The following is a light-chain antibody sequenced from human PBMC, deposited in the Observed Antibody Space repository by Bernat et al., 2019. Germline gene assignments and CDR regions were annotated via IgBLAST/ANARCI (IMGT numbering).Light chain of an antibody. V-gene: IGLV9-49*03. CDR1: SGYSHYR. J-gene: IGLJ1*01. Sequence: QLALTQPPSASASLGASVTLTCTLSSGYSHYRVDWYRQRPWKGPQFVMRVGSSGIVESTGDGVPDRFSVSGSGLNRYLTIKNVQEEDDSDYYCGEDHGSGEDLVYVFESGTKVTVL. CDR3: GEDHGSGEDLVYV. CDR2: VGSSGIVE.